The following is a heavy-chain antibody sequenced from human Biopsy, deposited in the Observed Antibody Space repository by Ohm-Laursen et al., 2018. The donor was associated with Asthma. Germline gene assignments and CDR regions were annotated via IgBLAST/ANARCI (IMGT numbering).Heavy chain of an antibody. Sequence: SLRLSCAASGFTFSSYGMYWVRQAPGKGLEWVAVISYDGSNKYYADSVKGRFIISRDNSKNTLYLQMNSLRAEDTAVYYCASQSSGPDFWSGYYYFDYWGQGTLVTVSS. CDR3: ASQSSGPDFWSGYYYFDY. D-gene: IGHD3-3*01. CDR2: ISYDGSNK. CDR1: GFTFSSYG. J-gene: IGHJ4*02. V-gene: IGHV3-30*03.